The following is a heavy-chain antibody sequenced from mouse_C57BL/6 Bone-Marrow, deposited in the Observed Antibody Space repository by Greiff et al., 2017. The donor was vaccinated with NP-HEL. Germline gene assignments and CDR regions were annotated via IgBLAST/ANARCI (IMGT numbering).Heavy chain of an antibody. V-gene: IGHV1-42*01. CDR3: ARGYYPWFAY. J-gene: IGHJ3*01. CDR1: GYSFTGYY. Sequence: VQLQQSGPELVKPGASVKISCKASGYSFTGYYMNWVKQSPEKSLEWIGEINPSTGGTTYNQKFKAKATLTVDKSSSTAYMQLKSLTSEDSAVYYCARGYYPWFAYWGQGTLVTVSA. D-gene: IGHD1-1*02. CDR2: INPSTGGT.